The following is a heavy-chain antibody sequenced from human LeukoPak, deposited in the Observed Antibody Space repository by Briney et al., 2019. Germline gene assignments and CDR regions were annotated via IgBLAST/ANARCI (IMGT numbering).Heavy chain of an antibody. CDR3: AKGPPYYYDSSGYYPSPYYFDY. Sequence: GGSLRLSCAASGFTFSSYAMSWDRQAPGKGLEWVSAISGSGGSTYYADSVKGRFTISRDNSKNTLYLQMNSLRAEDTAVYYCAKGPPYYYDSSGYYPSPYYFDYWGQGTLVTVSS. CDR1: GFTFSSYA. D-gene: IGHD3-22*01. J-gene: IGHJ4*02. CDR2: ISGSGGST. V-gene: IGHV3-23*01.